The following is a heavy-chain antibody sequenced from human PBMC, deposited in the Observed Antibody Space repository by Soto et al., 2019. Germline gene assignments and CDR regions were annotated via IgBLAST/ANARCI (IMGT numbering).Heavy chain of an antibody. CDR2: IYYSGST. J-gene: IGHJ5*02. Sequence: SEALSITCTNPGASISPHYWSWIRQPPGKGLEWIGYIYYSGSTNYNPSLKSRVTISVDTSKNQFSLKLSSVTAADTAVYYCARAAPRGWFDPWGQGTLVTVS. CDR3: ARAAPRGWFDP. V-gene: IGHV4-59*11. CDR1: GASISPHY.